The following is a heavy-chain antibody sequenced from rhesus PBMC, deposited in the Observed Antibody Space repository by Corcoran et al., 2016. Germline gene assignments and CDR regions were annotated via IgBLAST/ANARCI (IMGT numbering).Heavy chain of an antibody. Sequence: QLQLQESGPGLVKPSETLSVTCAVSGGSISSSYWRWIRPAPGKGLEWIGYIYGSGSTTNYNPSLKSRVTLSVDTSKNQLSLKLSSVTTADTAVYYCARGNFDYWGQGVLVTVSS. CDR1: GGSISSSY. V-gene: IGHV4-169*01. J-gene: IGHJ4*01. CDR2: IYGSGSTT. CDR3: ARGNFDY.